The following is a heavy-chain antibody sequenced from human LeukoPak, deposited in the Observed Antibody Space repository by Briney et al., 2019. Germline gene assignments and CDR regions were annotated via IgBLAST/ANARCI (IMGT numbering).Heavy chain of an antibody. Sequence: PSETLSLTCAVYGGSFSGYYWSWISQPPGKGLEWIGEINHSGSTNYNPSLKSRVTISVDTSKNQFSLKLSSVTAADTAVYYCARVGADGSGFLFDYWGLGTLVTVSS. CDR1: GGSFSGYY. D-gene: IGHD3-10*01. V-gene: IGHV4-34*01. CDR3: ARVGADGSGFLFDY. CDR2: INHSGST. J-gene: IGHJ4*02.